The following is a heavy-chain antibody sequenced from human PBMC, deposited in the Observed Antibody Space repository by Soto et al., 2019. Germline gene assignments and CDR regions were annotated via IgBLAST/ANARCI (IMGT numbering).Heavy chain of an antibody. CDR2: INPNSGGT. Sequence: RASVKVSCKASGYTFSGNYMHWVRQAPGQGLEWMGWINPNSGGTNYAQKFQGRVTMTRDTSISTAYMELSRLRSDDTAVYYCARAPYCSGGSCYDWFDPWGQGTLVTVSS. CDR1: GYTFSGNY. V-gene: IGHV1-2*02. CDR3: ARAPYCSGGSCYDWFDP. J-gene: IGHJ5*02. D-gene: IGHD2-15*01.